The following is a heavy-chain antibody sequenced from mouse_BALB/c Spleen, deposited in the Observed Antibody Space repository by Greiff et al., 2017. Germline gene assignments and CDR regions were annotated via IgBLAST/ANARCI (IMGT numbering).Heavy chain of an antibody. Sequence: EVQVVESGGGLVKPGGSLKLSCAASGFTISSYAMSWVRQTPEKRLEWVASISSGGSTYYPDSVKGRFTISRDNARNILYLQMSSLRSEDTAMYYCAREEYGNFFAYWGQGTLVTVSA. CDR3: AREEYGNFFAY. J-gene: IGHJ3*01. CDR1: GFTISSYA. V-gene: IGHV5-6-5*01. CDR2: ISSGGST. D-gene: IGHD2-10*02.